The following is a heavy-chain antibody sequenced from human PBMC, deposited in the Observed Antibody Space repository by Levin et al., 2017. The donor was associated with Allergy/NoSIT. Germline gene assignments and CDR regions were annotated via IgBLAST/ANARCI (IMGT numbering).Heavy chain of an antibody. V-gene: IGHV4-4*02. Sequence: SCAVSGDSISSDNWWSWVRQPPGKGLEWIGEIFNTGRTNSNPSLKSLVTISMDRSKNQFSLKLSSVTAADTAIYYCAKADRSYYFGMDVWGQGTTVTVSS. CDR3: AKADRSYYFGMDV. CDR2: IFNTGRT. J-gene: IGHJ6*02. CDR1: GDSISSDNW.